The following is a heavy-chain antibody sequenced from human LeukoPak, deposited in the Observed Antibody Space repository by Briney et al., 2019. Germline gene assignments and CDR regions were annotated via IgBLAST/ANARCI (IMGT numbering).Heavy chain of an antibody. CDR2: IYSGGST. D-gene: IGHD2-2*01. Sequence: GGSLRLSCAASGFTVSSNYMSWVRQAPGKGLEWVSVIYSGGSTYYADSVKGRFTISRDNSKNTLYLQMNSLRAEDTAVYYCARDLKYQKGYYYYYYMDVWGKGTTVTISS. V-gene: IGHV3-53*01. CDR1: GFTVSSNY. CDR3: ARDLKYQKGYYYYYYMDV. J-gene: IGHJ6*03.